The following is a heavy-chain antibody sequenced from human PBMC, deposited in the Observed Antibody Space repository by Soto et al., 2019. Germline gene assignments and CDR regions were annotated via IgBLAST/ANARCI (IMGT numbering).Heavy chain of an antibody. Sequence: EVQLVESGGGLVKPGGSLRLSCAASGFTFNNGWMSWVRQAPGKGLEWVVRIKSRIAGGTTDYSAPVQGRFTISRDDSKDSRYLQMNSLTTEDTALYYCTTDSTQTFCDGGPCYSVQTQIHGSWGQGTLVTVSS. CDR3: TTDSTQTFCDGGPCYSVQTQIHGS. V-gene: IGHV3-15*01. J-gene: IGHJ5*02. CDR2: IKSRIAGGTT. CDR1: GFTFNNGW. D-gene: IGHD2-15*01.